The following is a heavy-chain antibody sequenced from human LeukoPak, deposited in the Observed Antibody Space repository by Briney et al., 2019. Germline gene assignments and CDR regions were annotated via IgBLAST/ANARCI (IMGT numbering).Heavy chain of an antibody. CDR1: GGSISSSSYY. J-gene: IGHJ5*02. D-gene: IGHD2-21*02. Sequence: SETLSLTCTVSGGSISSSSYYWGWIRQPPGKGLEWIGYISYSGSPNYTPSLKSRVTISVETSKNQFSLKLTSVTAADTAVYYCAREGDKYANWFDTWGQGTLVTVSS. V-gene: IGHV4-61*05. CDR2: ISYSGSP. CDR3: AREGDKYANWFDT.